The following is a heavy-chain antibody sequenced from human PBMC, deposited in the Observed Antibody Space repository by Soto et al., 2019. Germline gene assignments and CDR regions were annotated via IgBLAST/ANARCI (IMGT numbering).Heavy chain of an antibody. CDR1: GYTFTSYG. J-gene: IGHJ4*02. D-gene: IGHD3-3*01. CDR2: ISAYNGNT. CDR3: ARERDFWSGYPVDY. V-gene: IGHV1-18*01. Sequence: ASVKFSCKASGYTFTSYGISWVRQAPGQGLEWMGWISAYNGNTNYAQKLQGRVTMTTDTSTSTAYMELRSLRSDDTAVYYCARERDFWSGYPVDYWGQGTLVTVSS.